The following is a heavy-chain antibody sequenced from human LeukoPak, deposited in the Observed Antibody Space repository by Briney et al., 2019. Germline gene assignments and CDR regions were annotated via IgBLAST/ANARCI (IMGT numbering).Heavy chain of an antibody. V-gene: IGHV1-18*04. CDR1: GYTFTSYG. CDR2: ISAYNGNT. CDR3: AREKGFGDYYYYGMDV. Sequence: ASLNLTCTVSGYTFTSYGNSWVRQAPEPGLEWMGWISAYNGNTNYAQKLQGRVTMTTDTSTSTAYMELSSLRSEDTAVYYCAREKGFGDYYYYGMDVWGKGTTVTVSS. J-gene: IGHJ6*04. D-gene: IGHD3-10*01.